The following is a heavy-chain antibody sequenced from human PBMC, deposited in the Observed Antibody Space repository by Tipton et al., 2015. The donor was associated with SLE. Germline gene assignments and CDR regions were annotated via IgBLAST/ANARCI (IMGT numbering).Heavy chain of an antibody. CDR1: GGSISSGGYY. D-gene: IGHD5-12*01. V-gene: IGHV4-31*03. Sequence: TLSLTCTVSGGSISSGGYYWSWIRQHPGKGLEWIGYIYYSGSTYYNLSLKSRVTISVDTSKNKFSLKLSSVTAADTAVYYCARDANGGYEGVYFDYWGQGTLVTVSS. CDR3: ARDANGGYEGVYFDY. CDR2: IYYSGST. J-gene: IGHJ4*02.